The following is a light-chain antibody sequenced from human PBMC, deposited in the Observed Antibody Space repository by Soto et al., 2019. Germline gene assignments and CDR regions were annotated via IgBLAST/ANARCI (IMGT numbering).Light chain of an antibody. CDR1: QSVSSSY. CDR2: GAS. J-gene: IGKJ2*01. CDR3: QQYGSSPPDT. Sequence: PGERATLSCRASQSVSSSYLAWYQQKPGQAPRLLIYGASSRATGIPDRFSGSGSGTDFTLTISRLEPEDFAVYYCQQYGSSPPDTFGQGTKLEIK. V-gene: IGKV3-20*01.